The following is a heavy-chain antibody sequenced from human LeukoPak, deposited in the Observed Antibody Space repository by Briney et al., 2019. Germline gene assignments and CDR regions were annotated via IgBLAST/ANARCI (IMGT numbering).Heavy chain of an antibody. J-gene: IGHJ4*02. CDR1: GGSFSGYY. V-gene: IGHV4-34*01. CDR2: INHSGST. D-gene: IGHD3-22*01. Sequence: PSETLSLTCAVYGGSFSGYYWSWIRQPPGKGLEWIGEINHSGSTNYNPSLKSRVTISVDTSKNQFSLKLSSVTAADTAVYYCARSNYYEFDYWGQGTLVTVSS. CDR3: ARSNYYEFDY.